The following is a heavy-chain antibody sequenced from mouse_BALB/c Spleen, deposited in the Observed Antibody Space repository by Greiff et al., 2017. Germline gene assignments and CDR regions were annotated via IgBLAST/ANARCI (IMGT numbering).Heavy chain of an antibody. D-gene: IGHD2-1*01. Sequence: LQESGAELVRPGTSVKVSCKASGYAFTNYLIEWVKQRPGQGLEWIGVINPGSGGTNYNEKFKGKATLTADKSSSTAYMQLSSLTSDDSAVYFCASYGNYVGFAYWGQGTLVTVSA. V-gene: IGHV1-54*01. CDR3: ASYGNYVGFAY. CDR1: GYAFTNYL. CDR2: INPGSGGT. J-gene: IGHJ3*01.